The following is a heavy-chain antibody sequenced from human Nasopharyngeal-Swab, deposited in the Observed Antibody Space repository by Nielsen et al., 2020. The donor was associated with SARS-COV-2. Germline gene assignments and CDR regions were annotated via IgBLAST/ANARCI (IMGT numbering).Heavy chain of an antibody. CDR2: ISASGANT. Sequence: ESLKISCVASGFIFGNYAMAWVRQAPGKGLEWVSTISASGANTHYADSVGGRFTISRDNSKNTLYLQMDSLRAEDTALYFCVKDVGTTIFDYWGQGTPVIVSS. J-gene: IGHJ4*02. V-gene: IGHV3-23*01. CDR1: GFIFGNYA. CDR3: VKDVGTTIFDY. D-gene: IGHD1-7*01.